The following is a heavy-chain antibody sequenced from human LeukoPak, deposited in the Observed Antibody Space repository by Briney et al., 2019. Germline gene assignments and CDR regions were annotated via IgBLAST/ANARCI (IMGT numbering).Heavy chain of an antibody. CDR1: GGSVSSGSYY. J-gene: IGHJ4*02. CDR3: AMLGGYDDTEIDY. V-gene: IGHV4-30-2*01. Sequence: SETLSLTCTVSGGSVSSGSYYWRWIRQPPGTGLEWIGYIYHSGSTYYNPSLKSRVTISVDRSKNQFSLKLSSVTAADTAVYYCAMLGGYDDTEIDYWGQGTLVTVSS. D-gene: IGHD5-12*01. CDR2: IYHSGST.